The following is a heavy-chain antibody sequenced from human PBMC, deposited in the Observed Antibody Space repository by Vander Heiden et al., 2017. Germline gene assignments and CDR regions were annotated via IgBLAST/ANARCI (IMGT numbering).Heavy chain of an antibody. CDR1: GFTFRPAA. Sequence: EIRLLESGGGLVQPGGSLRLSCAASGFTFRPAALHWVRQAPGKGLEWVSTVTGSGGRTYYAGSVKGRFTISRDNSKNTLYLQMNSLRDEDTAVYFCAKESAGIAALDHWGQGTLVTVSS. J-gene: IGHJ4*02. CDR3: AKESAGIAALDH. V-gene: IGHV3-23*01. CDR2: VTGSGGRT. D-gene: IGHD6-13*01.